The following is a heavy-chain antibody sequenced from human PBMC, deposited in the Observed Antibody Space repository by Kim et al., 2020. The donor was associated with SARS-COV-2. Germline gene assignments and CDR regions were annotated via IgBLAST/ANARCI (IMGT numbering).Heavy chain of an antibody. CDR3: ARDHGAMTTGTELGY. CDR1: GFTFSSYG. CDR2: IWYDGSNA. V-gene: IGHV3-33*01. J-gene: IGHJ4*02. D-gene: IGHD4-17*01. Sequence: GGSLRLSCEASGFTFSSYGMHWVRQAPGKGLEWVAGIWYDGSNAYYAESARGRFTISRDKSKNTMYLQMNSLRVEDTAVYFCARDHGAMTTGTELGYWGQGTRVTVSS.